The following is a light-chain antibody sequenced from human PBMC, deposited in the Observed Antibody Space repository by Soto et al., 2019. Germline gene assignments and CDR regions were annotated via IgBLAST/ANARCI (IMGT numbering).Light chain of an antibody. CDR1: QSISRW. CDR3: QQRHMWPIT. V-gene: IGKV1-5*01. CDR2: DAT. J-gene: IGKJ5*01. Sequence: DIQMTQSPSTLSASVGYRVTITCPASQSISRWLAWYQQKPGKAPKLLIHDATSLESGVPSRFSGSGSGTDFTLTISSLEPEDSAVYYCQQRHMWPITFGQGTRLEIK.